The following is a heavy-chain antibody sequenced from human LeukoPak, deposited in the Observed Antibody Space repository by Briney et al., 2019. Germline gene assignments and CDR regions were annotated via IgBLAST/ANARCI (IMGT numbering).Heavy chain of an antibody. Sequence: SETLSLTCTVSGGSISSYYWSWIRQPPGKGLEWIGYIYYSGTTNYNPSLKSRVTISVDTSKNQFSLELSSVTAADTAVYYCARYSSGWYYFDYWGQGTLVTVSS. CDR2: IYYSGTT. D-gene: IGHD6-19*01. J-gene: IGHJ4*02. V-gene: IGHV4-59*01. CDR1: GGSISSYY. CDR3: ARYSSGWYYFDY.